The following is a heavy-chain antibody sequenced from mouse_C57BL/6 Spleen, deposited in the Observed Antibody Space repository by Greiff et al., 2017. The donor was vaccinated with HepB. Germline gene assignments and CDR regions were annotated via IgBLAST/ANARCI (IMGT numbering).Heavy chain of an antibody. CDR1: GYTFTSYW. J-gene: IGHJ2*01. Sequence: VQLQQSGAELVKPGASVKLSCKASGYTFTSYWMHWVKQRPGQGLEWIGMIHPNSGSTNYNEKFKSKATLTVDKSSSTAYMQLSSLTSEDSAVYYCAREGDYVYFDYWGQGTTLTVSS. V-gene: IGHV1-64*01. D-gene: IGHD2-4*01. CDR3: AREGDYVYFDY. CDR2: IHPNSGST.